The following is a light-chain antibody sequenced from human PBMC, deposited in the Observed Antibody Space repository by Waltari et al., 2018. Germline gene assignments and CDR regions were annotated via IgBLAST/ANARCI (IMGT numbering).Light chain of an antibody. J-gene: IGKJ1*01. CDR2: KAS. CDR1: QSISGW. Sequence: DIQMTQSPSTLSASVGDRVTITCRASQSISGWLAWYQQKPGKAPKLLIYKASTLESGVPYRFSGSGSGTEFTLTINSLQPDDFATYYCQQYDTFMWTFGQGTKVDI. CDR3: QQYDTFMWT. V-gene: IGKV1-5*03.